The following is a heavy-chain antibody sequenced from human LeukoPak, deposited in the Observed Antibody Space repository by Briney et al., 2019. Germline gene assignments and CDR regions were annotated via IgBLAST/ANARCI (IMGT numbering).Heavy chain of an antibody. Sequence: PLASVKVSCKASGYTFTSYAMNWVRQATGQGLEWMGWMNPNSGNTGYAQKFQGRATMTRNTSISTAYMELSSLRSEDTAVYYCARSSSWYNYYYGMDVWGQGTTVTVSS. D-gene: IGHD6-13*01. J-gene: IGHJ6*02. CDR1: GYTFTSYA. CDR3: ARSSSWYNYYYGMDV. CDR2: MNPNSGNT. V-gene: IGHV1-8*02.